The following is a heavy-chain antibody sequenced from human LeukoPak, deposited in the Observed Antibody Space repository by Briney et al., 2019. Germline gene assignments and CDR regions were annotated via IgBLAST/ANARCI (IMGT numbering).Heavy chain of an antibody. CDR1: GFTFSSYA. D-gene: IGHD1-26*01. CDR3: ARVGKGMGATNFDY. CDR2: ISSNGGST. Sequence: GGSLRLSCAASGFTFSSYAMHWVRQAPGKGLEYVSAISSNGGSTYYANSVKGRFTISRDNSKNTLYLQMGSLRAEDMAVYYCARVGKGMGATNFDYWGQGTLVSVSS. J-gene: IGHJ4*02. V-gene: IGHV3-64*01.